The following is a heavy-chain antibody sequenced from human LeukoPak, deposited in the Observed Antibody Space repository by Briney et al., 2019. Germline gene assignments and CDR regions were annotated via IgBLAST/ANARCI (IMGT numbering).Heavy chain of an antibody. Sequence: PGGSLRLSCAASGFTFNDYALHWVRQAPGKGLEWVAFVAYDGSSKYYRDSVKGRFIISRDYSRNMLYLQMNSLRSEDTAVYYCARDLGYSSGPNYWGQGTRVTVSS. V-gene: IGHV3-30*04. D-gene: IGHD6-19*01. J-gene: IGHJ4*02. CDR1: GFTFNDYA. CDR3: ARDLGYSSGPNY. CDR2: VAYDGSSK.